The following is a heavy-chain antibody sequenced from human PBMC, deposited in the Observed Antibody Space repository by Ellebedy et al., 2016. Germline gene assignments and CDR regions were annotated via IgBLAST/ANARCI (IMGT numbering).Heavy chain of an antibody. CDR1: GFRFSYYG. V-gene: IGHV3-33*08. D-gene: IGHD5-18*01. Sequence: GGSLRLSCAVSGFRFSYYGFHWVRQAPGKGLEWVAVIWYDGSNEYYADSVKGRFTISRDNAKNTLFLQMSSLRAEDTAIYYCARDPGRGYSFGPLDYWGQGTLVTVSS. CDR2: IWYDGSNE. CDR3: ARDPGRGYSFGPLDY. J-gene: IGHJ4*02.